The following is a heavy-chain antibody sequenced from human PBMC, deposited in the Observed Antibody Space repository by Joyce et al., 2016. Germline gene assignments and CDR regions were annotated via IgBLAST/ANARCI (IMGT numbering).Heavy chain of an antibody. Sequence: QVQLVQSGAEVKRPGASVKVSCKTSGYIFTGHYIHWMRQAPGQGLEWMGGIKPDSGGENNAPKFQDRVTMTVDTSLNSSYLELHRLTSDDTGIYYCARDPFWNLYSAGWTDHWGQGSLVTVSS. CDR2: IKPDSGGE. CDR3: ARDPFWNLYSAGWTDH. CDR1: GYIFTGHY. D-gene: IGHD3-3*01. V-gene: IGHV1-2*02. J-gene: IGHJ4*02.